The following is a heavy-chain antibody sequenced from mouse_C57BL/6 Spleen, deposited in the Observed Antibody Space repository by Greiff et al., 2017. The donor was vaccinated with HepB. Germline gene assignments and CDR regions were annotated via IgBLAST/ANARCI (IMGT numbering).Heavy chain of an antibody. V-gene: IGHV1-22*01. CDR2: INPNNGGT. Sequence: EVQLQQSGPELVKPGASVKMSCKASGYTFTDYNMHWVKQSHGKSLEWIGYINPNNGGTSYNQKFKGNATLTVNKSSSTAYMELRSLTSEDSAVYYCARKGTGTGFAYWGQGTLVTVSA. D-gene: IGHD4-1*01. CDR3: ARKGTGTGFAY. CDR1: GYTFTDYN. J-gene: IGHJ3*01.